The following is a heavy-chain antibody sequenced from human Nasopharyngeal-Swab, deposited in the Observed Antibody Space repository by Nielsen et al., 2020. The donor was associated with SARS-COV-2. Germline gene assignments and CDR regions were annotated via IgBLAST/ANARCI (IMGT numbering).Heavy chain of an antibody. Sequence: RQSPGKGLEWIGSIDYSGSIYYKPSPKSRVTLSVDTSKNQFSLKLSSVTAADTAVYYCARRVARAPRHGGYYYYGMDVWGQGTTVTVSS. CDR2: IDYSGSI. J-gene: IGHJ6*02. CDR3: ARRVARAPRHGGYYYYGMDV. V-gene: IGHV4-39*01. D-gene: IGHD3-16*01.